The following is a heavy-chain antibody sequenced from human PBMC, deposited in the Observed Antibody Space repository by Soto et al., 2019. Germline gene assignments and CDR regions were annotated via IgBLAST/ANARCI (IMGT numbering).Heavy chain of an antibody. CDR1: GFTFSSYA. J-gene: IGHJ4*02. Sequence: GGSLRLSCAASGFTFSSYAMSWVRQAPGKGLERVSAISGSGGSTYYADSVKGRFTISRDNSKNTLYLQMNSLRAEDTAVYYCARDGAYSSGWYVTGFAYWGQGTLVTVSS. V-gene: IGHV3-23*01. D-gene: IGHD6-19*01. CDR3: ARDGAYSSGWYVTGFAY. CDR2: ISGSGGST.